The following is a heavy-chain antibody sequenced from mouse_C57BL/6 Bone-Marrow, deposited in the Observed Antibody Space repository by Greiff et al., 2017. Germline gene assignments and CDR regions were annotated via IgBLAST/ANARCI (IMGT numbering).Heavy chain of an antibody. CDR3: APYYYGSRGWFAY. Sequence: VQLQESGPGLVAPSQSLSITCTVSGFSLTSYAISWVRQPPGKGLEWLGVIWTGGGTNYNSALKSRLSISKDNSKSQVFLKMNSLQTDDTAMYYCAPYYYGSRGWFAYWGQGTLVTVSA. D-gene: IGHD1-1*01. J-gene: IGHJ3*01. CDR1: GFSLTSYA. CDR2: IWTGGGT. V-gene: IGHV2-9-1*01.